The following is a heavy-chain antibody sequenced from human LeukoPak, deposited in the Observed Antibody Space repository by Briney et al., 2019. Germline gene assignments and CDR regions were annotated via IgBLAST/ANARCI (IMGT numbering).Heavy chain of an antibody. Sequence: ASVKVSCKASGYTFPSYGISWVRQAPGQGLEWMGWISAYNGNSNYAQKLQGRVTMTTDTSTSTAYMELRSLRSDDTAVYYCARANTAMYSSVWGQGTLVTVSS. CDR1: GYTFPSYG. CDR3: ARANTAMYSSV. D-gene: IGHD5-18*01. J-gene: IGHJ4*02. V-gene: IGHV1-18*04. CDR2: ISAYNGNS.